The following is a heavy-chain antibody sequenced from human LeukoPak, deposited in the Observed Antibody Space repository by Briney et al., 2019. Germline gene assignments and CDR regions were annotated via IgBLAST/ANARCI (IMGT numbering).Heavy chain of an antibody. D-gene: IGHD6-13*01. CDR3: ARGYSSSWYLPTNWFDP. Sequence: KPSETLSLTCAADGGPFSGYYWSWIRQHPGKGMGWIGEINHSVSTNYNPSLKSRVTISVDTSKNQFSLKLSSVTAADTAVYYCARGYSSSWYLPTNWFDPWGQGALVTVSS. CDR2: INHSVST. CDR1: GGPFSGYY. V-gene: IGHV4-34*01. J-gene: IGHJ5*02.